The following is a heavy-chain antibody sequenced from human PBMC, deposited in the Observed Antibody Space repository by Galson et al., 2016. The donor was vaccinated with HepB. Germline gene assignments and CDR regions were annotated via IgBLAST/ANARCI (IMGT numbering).Heavy chain of an antibody. CDR1: GGTFSSFG. J-gene: IGHJ4*02. CDR3: ARPRNNTYFDY. Sequence: SVKVSCKASGGTFSSFGISWVRQAPGQGPEWMGGIIPMFGTTNFAQTFQGRVTITADESTSTAYMELSSLRSEDTAVYYCARPRNNTYFDYWGQGTLVTVSS. D-gene: IGHD1/OR15-1a*01. V-gene: IGHV1-69*13. CDR2: IIPMFGTT.